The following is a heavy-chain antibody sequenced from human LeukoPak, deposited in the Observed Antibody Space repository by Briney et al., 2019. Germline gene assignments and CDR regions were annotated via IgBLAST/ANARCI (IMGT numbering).Heavy chain of an antibody. J-gene: IGHJ4*02. D-gene: IGHD3-22*01. CDR3: AKSSYYDASGYYREYYFDS. CDR2: ITGDGGGT. V-gene: IGHV3-23*01. CDR1: GFTFRNYV. Sequence: GGSLRLSCVASGFTFRNYVMSWVRQTPERGLEWVSAITGDGGGTNHADSVKGRFSISRDNAKNTLYMQMNSLRAEDTAVYYCAKSSYYDASGYYREYYFDSWGQGTLVTVSS.